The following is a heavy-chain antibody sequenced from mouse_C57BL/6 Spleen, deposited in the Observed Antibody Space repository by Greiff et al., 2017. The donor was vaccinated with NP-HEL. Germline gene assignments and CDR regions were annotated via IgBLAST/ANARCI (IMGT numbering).Heavy chain of an antibody. Sequence: EVQVVESGGGLVKPGGSLKLSCAASGFTFSDYGMHWVRQAPEKGLEWVAYISSGSSTIYYADTVKGRFTISRDNAKNTLFLQMTSLRSEDTAMYYCARGYDYDNMDYWGQGTSVTVSS. CDR1: GFTFSDYG. CDR2: ISSGSSTI. CDR3: ARGYDYDNMDY. V-gene: IGHV5-17*01. J-gene: IGHJ4*01. D-gene: IGHD2-4*01.